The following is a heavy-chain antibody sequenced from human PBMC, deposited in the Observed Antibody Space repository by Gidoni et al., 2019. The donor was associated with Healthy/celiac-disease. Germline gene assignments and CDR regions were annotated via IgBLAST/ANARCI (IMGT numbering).Heavy chain of an antibody. CDR3: AAREWEPYGMDV. V-gene: IGHV1-58*02. CDR1: GLTFTSSA. CDR2: IVVGSGNT. Sequence: QMQLVQSGPEVKKPGTSVKVSCKSSGLTFTSSAMQWVRQGRGQRLEWIGWIVVGSGNTNYEQKFQERVTITRDMSTSTAYMELSSLRSEDTAVYYCAAREWEPYGMDVWGQGTTVTVSS. J-gene: IGHJ6*02. D-gene: IGHD1-26*01.